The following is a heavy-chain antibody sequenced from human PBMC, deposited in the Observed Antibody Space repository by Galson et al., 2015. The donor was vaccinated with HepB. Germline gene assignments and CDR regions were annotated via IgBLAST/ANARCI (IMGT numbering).Heavy chain of an antibody. CDR1: GYTFTDHA. Sequence: SVKVSCKASGYTFTDHAMNWVRQAPGQGLEWLGWINANTGNSTYAQGFRGRFVFSLDTSVTTAYLAISSLKTEDTAIYYCARHVTSVIGVFRADDAFDMWGQGTAVTVSA. D-gene: IGHD2-21*01. V-gene: IGHV7-4-1*02. CDR2: INANTGNS. J-gene: IGHJ3*02. CDR3: ARHVTSVIGVFRADDAFDM.